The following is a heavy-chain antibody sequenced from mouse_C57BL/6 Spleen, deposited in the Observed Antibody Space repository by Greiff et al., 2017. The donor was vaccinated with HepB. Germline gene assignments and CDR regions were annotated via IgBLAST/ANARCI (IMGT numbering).Heavy chain of an antibody. CDR1: GFSLTSYG. D-gene: IGHD2-3*01. CDR2: IWSDGST. V-gene: IGHV2-6*03. Sequence: QVQLKESGPGLVAPSQSLSITCTVSGFSLTSYGVHWVRQPPGKGLEWLVVIWSDGSTTYNSALKSRLSISKDNSKSQVLLKMNSLQTDDTAMYYCARGGLLPRGGYYFDYWGQGTTLTVSS. J-gene: IGHJ2*01. CDR3: ARGGLLPRGGYYFDY.